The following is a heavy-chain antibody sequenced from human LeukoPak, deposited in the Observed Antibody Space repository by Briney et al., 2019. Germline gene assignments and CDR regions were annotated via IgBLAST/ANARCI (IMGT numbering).Heavy chain of an antibody. V-gene: IGHV4-59*08. Sequence: SETLSLTCTVSGGSISSFYWRWIRQPPGKGLEWIGYIYYSGSTNYNPSLKSRVTISVDTSKNQFSLKLSSVTAADTAVYYCARGVRYYDSIGYYNEYFQHWGQGTLVTVSS. J-gene: IGHJ1*01. CDR3: ARGVRYYDSIGYYNEYFQH. CDR2: IYYSGST. CDR1: GGSISSFY. D-gene: IGHD3-22*01.